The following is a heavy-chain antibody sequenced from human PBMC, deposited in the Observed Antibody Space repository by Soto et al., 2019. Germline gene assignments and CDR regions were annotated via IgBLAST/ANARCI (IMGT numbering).Heavy chain of an antibody. J-gene: IGHJ3*02. D-gene: IGHD3-3*01. Sequence: EVQLLESGGGLVQPGGSLRLSCAASGFTFSIYAMSWVRQAPGKGLEWVSAISGSGGSTNYADSVKGRFTISRDNSKNTLYLQMNSRGAEDTAVYYCAKNSVSGLRVLEWSFDIWGQGTMVTVSS. V-gene: IGHV3-23*01. CDR2: ISGSGGST. CDR1: GFTFSIYA. CDR3: AKNSVSGLRVLEWSFDI.